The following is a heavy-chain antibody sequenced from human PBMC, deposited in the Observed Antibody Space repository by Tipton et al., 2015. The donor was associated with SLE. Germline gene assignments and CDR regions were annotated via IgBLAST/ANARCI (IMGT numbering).Heavy chain of an antibody. CDR2: ISSSSSYI. CDR1: GFTFTTYS. J-gene: IGHJ5*02. Sequence: GSLRLSCAASGFTFTTYSMNWVRQGPGKGLEWVSSISSSSSYIYYADSVKGRFTISRDNAKNSLYLQMNSLRAEDTVVYYCARVSYSSSWYDRDNWFDPWGQGTLVTVSS. D-gene: IGHD6-13*01. V-gene: IGHV3-21*01. CDR3: ARVSYSSSWYDRDNWFDP.